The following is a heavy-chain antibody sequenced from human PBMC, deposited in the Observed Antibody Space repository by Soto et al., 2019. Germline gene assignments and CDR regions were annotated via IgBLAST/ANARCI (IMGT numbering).Heavy chain of an antibody. D-gene: IGHD4-4*01. CDR2: ILFDGSHT. CDR3: AGDAYTLGAIDV. V-gene: IGHV3-30-3*01. CDR1: GFTFSTYA. Sequence: QEQLVESGGGVVQPGRSLRLSCAASGFTFSTYAMHWVRQAPGKGLEWVAVILFDGSHTHYIDSVKGRFTISRDNSNNALYLQMNRLRPEDTAVYYCAGDAYTLGAIDVWRQWTLVTVSS. J-gene: IGHJ3*01.